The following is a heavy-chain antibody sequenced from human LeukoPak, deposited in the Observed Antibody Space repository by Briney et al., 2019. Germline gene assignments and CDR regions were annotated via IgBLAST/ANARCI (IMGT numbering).Heavy chain of an antibody. D-gene: IGHD3-22*01. V-gene: IGHV4-4*07. Sequence: SETLSLTCTVSGGSISSYYWSWIRQPAGKGLEWIGRIYTSGSTNYNPSLKSRVTMSVDTSKNQFSLKLSSVTAADTAVYYCASLGYYDSSGPYYFDYWGQGTLVTVSS. CDR1: GGSISSYY. J-gene: IGHJ4*02. CDR2: IYTSGST. CDR3: ASLGYYDSSGPYYFDY.